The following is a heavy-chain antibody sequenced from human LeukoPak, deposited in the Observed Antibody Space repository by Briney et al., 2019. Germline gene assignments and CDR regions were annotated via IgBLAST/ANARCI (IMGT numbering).Heavy chain of an antibody. J-gene: IGHJ4*02. V-gene: IGHV4-39*07. CDR3: ARDRADSGGNGFDY. CDR2: VHVSGGT. Sequence: KPSETLSLTCTVSGATIITSAFYWGWIRESPGKGLEWIGNVHVSGGTYYNPSHKGRVTISLDTSKNQFSLKLTAVTAADTAIYYCARDRADSGGNGFDYWGQGTLVTVSS. CDR1: GATIITSAFY. D-gene: IGHD4-23*01.